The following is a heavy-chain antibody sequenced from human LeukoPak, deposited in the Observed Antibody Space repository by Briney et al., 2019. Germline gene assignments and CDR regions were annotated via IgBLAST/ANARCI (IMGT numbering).Heavy chain of an antibody. Sequence: GTSLRLSCAASGLTFSTYAMSWVRQAPGKGLEWVSGISGSGGSAYYADSVKGRFTISRDNSKNTLYLQMNSLRAEDTAVYYCAKDMKWELLPGYMDVWGKGTTVTVSS. V-gene: IGHV3-23*01. CDR1: GLTFSTYA. J-gene: IGHJ6*03. CDR3: AKDMKWELLPGYMDV. CDR2: ISGSGGSA. D-gene: IGHD1-26*01.